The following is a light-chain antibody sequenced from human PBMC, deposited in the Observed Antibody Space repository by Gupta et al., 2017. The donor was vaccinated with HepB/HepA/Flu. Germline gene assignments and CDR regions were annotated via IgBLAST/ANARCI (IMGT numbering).Light chain of an antibody. CDR2: LGS. J-gene: IGKJ1*01. Sequence: DVVMTQSPLSLSVTPGETDSISCRSSQSLLHSSGHNYLDWYLQKPGQSPQLLIYLGSNRASGVPDSFSGSGSGTDFTLQISRVEAEEVGVYYCMQASHTLWTFGQGTKVEIK. CDR3: MQASHTLWT. V-gene: IGKV2-28*01. CDR1: QSLLHSSGHNY.